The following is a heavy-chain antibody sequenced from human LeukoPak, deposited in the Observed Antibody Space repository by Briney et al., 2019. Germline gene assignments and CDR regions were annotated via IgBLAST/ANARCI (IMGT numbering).Heavy chain of an antibody. CDR2: IYYSGST. D-gene: IGHD6-19*01. CDR3: ARHGYSSAWYAGGLDY. Sequence: PSETLSLTCTVSGGSISSTTYYWGWIRRPPGKGLEWIGSIYYSGSTYYNPSLKSRVTVSVDTSKNQFSLMLSSVTAADTAVYYCARHGYSSAWYAGGLDYWGQGTLVTVSS. CDR1: GGSISSTTYY. V-gene: IGHV4-39*01. J-gene: IGHJ4*02.